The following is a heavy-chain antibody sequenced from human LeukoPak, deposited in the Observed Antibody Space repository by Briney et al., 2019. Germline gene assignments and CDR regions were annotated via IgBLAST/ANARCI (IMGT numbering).Heavy chain of an antibody. Sequence: SVKVSCKASGYTFTSYYMHWVRQAPGQGLEWMGGIIPIFGTANYAQKFQGRVTITADESTSTAYMELSSLRSEDTAVYYCARGAVAGYYYFDYWGQGTLVTVSS. CDR1: GYTFTSYY. CDR3: ARGAVAGYYYFDY. CDR2: IIPIFGTA. D-gene: IGHD6-19*01. V-gene: IGHV1-69*13. J-gene: IGHJ4*02.